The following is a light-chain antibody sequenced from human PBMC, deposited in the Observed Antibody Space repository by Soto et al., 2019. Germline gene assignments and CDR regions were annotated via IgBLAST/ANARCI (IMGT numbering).Light chain of an antibody. CDR2: GAS. Sequence: EIVLTQSPGTLSLSPGETATLSCRASQSVSSNYLAWYQQKPGQAPRLLIYGASRGAAGIADRFSGSGSATDFTLTIIKLEAEDFAVYFCQQYGTSPMFTFGQGIKLEFK. CDR1: QSVSSNY. V-gene: IGKV3-20*01. CDR3: QQYGTSPMFT. J-gene: IGKJ2*01.